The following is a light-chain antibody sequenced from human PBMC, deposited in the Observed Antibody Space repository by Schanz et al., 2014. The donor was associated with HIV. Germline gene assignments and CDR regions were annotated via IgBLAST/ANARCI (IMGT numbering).Light chain of an antibody. J-gene: IGLJ6*01. CDR3: SSFADNSIF. Sequence: QSVLTQPASVSGSPGQSITISCTGTSSDVGSYNLVSWYQQHPGKAPKLMIYDVSSRPSGVPDRFSGSKSGNTASLTISGLQAEDEADYYCSSFADNSIFFGSGTKLTVL. CDR2: DVS. CDR1: SSDVGSYNL. V-gene: IGLV2-14*02.